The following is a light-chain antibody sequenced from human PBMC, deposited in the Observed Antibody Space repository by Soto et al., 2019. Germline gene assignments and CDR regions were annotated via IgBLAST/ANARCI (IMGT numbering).Light chain of an antibody. V-gene: IGKV1-39*01. Sequence: DIQMTQSPSSLSASVGDRVTITCRASQNIRNYLNWYQQRPGKTPNLLVYAASNLRGGVPSRFSGSGSGTVFTLTINSLQPEDFATYYCQHYNSYSEAFGQGTKVDIK. J-gene: IGKJ1*01. CDR1: QNIRNY. CDR3: QHYNSYSEA. CDR2: AAS.